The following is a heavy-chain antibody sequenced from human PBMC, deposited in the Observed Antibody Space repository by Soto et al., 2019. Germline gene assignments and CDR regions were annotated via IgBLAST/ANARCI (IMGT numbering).Heavy chain of an antibody. CDR2: IYYSGST. D-gene: IGHD1-26*01. V-gene: IGHV4-59*12. J-gene: IGHJ4*02. Sequence: PSETLSLTCTVSGGSISSYYWSWIRQPPGKGLEWIGYIYYSGSTNYNPSLKSRVTISVDTSKNHFSLKLSSVTAADTAVYYCARSEATGLDHWGQGTLVTVSS. CDR1: GGSISSYY. CDR3: ARSEATGLDH.